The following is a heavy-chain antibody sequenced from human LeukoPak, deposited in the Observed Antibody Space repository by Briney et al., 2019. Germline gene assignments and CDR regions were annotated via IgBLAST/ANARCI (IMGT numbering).Heavy chain of an antibody. Sequence: QPGGSLRPSCAASGVTFSSYAIGWVRQAPGKGLEWVSSIGGSGADTYYADPVRGRVTITRDNSKSTLYLQMNSLRAEDTAVYYCAKSPFDYWGQGTPLTVSS. J-gene: IGHJ4*02. CDR3: AKSPFDY. CDR1: GVTFSSYA. CDR2: IGGSGADT. V-gene: IGHV3-23*01.